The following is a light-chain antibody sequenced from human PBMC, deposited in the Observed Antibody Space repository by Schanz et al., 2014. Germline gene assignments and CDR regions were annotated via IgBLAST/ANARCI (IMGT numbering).Light chain of an antibody. Sequence: QLVLTQSPSASASLGASVKLTCTLSSGHSSYAVAGHQQQPQKGPRYLMKLNSDGSHNKGDGIPDRFSGSSSGAERYLTISSLQSEDEADYSCQTWGTGGARGFGGGTKLTVL. J-gene: IGLJ3*02. CDR3: QTWGTGGARG. V-gene: IGLV4-69*01. CDR2: LNSDGSH. CDR1: SGHSSYA.